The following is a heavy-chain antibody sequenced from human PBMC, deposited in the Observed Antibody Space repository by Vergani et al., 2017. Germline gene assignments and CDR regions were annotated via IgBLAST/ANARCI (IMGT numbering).Heavy chain of an antibody. CDR2: IYTSGST. CDR1: GGSISSGSYY. V-gene: IGHV4-61*02. D-gene: IGHD6-19*01. CDR3: ARGREVGYSSCWYNYYFDY. Sequence: QVQLQESGPGLVKPSQTLSLTCTVSGGSISSGSYYWSWIRQPAGKGLEWVGRIYTSGSTNYNPSLKSRVTISVDTSKNQFSLKLSSVTAADTAVYYCARGREVGYSSCWYNYYFDYWGQGTLVTVSS. J-gene: IGHJ4*02.